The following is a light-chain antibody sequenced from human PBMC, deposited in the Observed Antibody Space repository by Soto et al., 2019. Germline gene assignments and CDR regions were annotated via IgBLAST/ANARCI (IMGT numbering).Light chain of an antibody. CDR1: QDIINH. V-gene: IGKV1-27*01. Sequence: DIQMTQSPSSLSASVGDTVTITCRASQDIINHLAWYQQRPGKVPNLLIYGASTLHSGVPSRFRGSGSGTHFTLTFSSLQPEDVAIYYCQNYPLALGTFGKGTRREIK. CDR3: QNYPLALGT. CDR2: GAS. J-gene: IGKJ5*01.